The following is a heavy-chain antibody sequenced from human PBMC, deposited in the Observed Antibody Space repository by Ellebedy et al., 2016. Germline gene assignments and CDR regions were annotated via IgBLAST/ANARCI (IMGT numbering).Heavy chain of an antibody. Sequence: GESLKISXVASGFTFGNFFMSWVRQAPGKGLEWVSSITSSGSYIYYADSVKGRSTISRDNAKNSLYLQMNSLRAEDTAVYYCARGVGGTSLNWFDPWGQGTLVTVSS. D-gene: IGHD3-16*01. V-gene: IGHV3-21*01. CDR3: ARGVGGTSLNWFDP. CDR1: GFTFGNFF. J-gene: IGHJ5*02. CDR2: ITSSGSYI.